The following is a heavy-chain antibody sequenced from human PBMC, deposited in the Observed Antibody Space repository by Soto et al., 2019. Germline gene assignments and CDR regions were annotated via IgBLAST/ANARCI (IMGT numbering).Heavy chain of an antibody. V-gene: IGHV3-23*01. CDR1: GFTFSSYA. Sequence: EVQLLESGGGLVQPGGSLRLSCAASGFTFSSYAMSWVRQAPGKGLEWVSGVGDSGGSTYYADSVKGRFTISRDNSKNTLYLQMNSLRAEDTAVYYCAKAVDRVGAKFRTFDYWGQGTLVTVSS. J-gene: IGHJ4*02. CDR3: AKAVDRVGAKFRTFDY. D-gene: IGHD1-26*01. CDR2: VGDSGGST.